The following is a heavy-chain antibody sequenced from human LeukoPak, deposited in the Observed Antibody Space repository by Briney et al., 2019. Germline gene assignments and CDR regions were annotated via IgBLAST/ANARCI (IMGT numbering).Heavy chain of an antibody. CDR2: ISYDGSNE. V-gene: IGHV3-30*03. CDR1: GFTFSNYG. Sequence: PGGSLRLSCAASGFTFSNYGMHWVRRAPGKGLEWVAVISYDGSNEYYADSVKGRFTISRDNSKNTLYLQMNSLRAEDTAVYYCARLFGYSSSWYLINYYYYMDVWGKGTTVTISS. D-gene: IGHD6-13*01. CDR3: ARLFGYSSSWYLINYYYYMDV. J-gene: IGHJ6*03.